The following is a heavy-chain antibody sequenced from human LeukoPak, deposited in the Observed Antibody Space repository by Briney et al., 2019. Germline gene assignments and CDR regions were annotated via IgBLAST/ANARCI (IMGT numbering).Heavy chain of an antibody. CDR3: ARAIRGIYYGSGAWDY. CDR2: INPSGGST. V-gene: IGHV1-46*01. Sequence: ASVKVSCKASGYTFTSYYMHWVRQAPGQGLEWMGIINPSGGSTSYAQKFQGRVTMTRDTSTSTVYMELSSLRSEDTAVYYCARAIRGIYYGSGAWDYWGQGTLVTVSS. D-gene: IGHD3-10*01. CDR1: GYTFTSYY. J-gene: IGHJ4*02.